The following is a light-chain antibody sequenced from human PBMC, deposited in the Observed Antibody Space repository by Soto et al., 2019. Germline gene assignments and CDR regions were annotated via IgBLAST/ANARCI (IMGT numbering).Light chain of an antibody. Sequence: QSVLTQPTSPSGSPGQSVTISCTGTSSDVGGYNYVSWYQQHPDKAPKLMIYEVSKRPSGVPDRFSGSKSGNTASLTVSGLQTEDEADYYCSSYAGSNMVFGGGTELTVL. CDR1: SSDVGGYNY. J-gene: IGLJ2*01. CDR2: EVS. V-gene: IGLV2-8*01. CDR3: SSYAGSNMV.